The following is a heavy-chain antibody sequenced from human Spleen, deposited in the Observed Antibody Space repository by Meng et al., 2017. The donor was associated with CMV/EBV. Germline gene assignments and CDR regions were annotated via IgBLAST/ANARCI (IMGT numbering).Heavy chain of an antibody. CDR1: GYTFTSYA. J-gene: IGHJ4*02. CDR2: ISVHNGNT. D-gene: IGHD3-10*01. CDR3: AREGMMVRGWRASSFDY. V-gene: IGHV1-18*01. Sequence: GGSLRLSCAASGYTFTSYAMSWVRQAPGQGLEWMGWISVHNGNTNHAQKVQGRVSMSTDTSTSTAYMELRSLRPDDTAVYYCAREGMMVRGWRASSFDYWGQGILVTVSS.